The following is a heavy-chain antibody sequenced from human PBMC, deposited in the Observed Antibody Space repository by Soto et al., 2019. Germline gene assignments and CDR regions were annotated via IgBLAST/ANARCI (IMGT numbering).Heavy chain of an antibody. V-gene: IGHV3-48*01. CDR2: ISSSSSTI. Sequence: GGSLRLSCAASGFTFSSYSMNWVRQAPGKGLEWVSYISSSSSTIYYADSVKGRFTISRDNAKNSLYLQMNSLRAEDTAVYYCAREYYDILTGYYSEPAGYYYYYMDVWGKGTTVTVSS. D-gene: IGHD3-9*01. J-gene: IGHJ6*03. CDR3: AREYYDILTGYYSEPAGYYYYYMDV. CDR1: GFTFSSYS.